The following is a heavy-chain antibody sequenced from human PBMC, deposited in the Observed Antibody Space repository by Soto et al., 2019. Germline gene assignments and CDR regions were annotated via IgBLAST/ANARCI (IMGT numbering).Heavy chain of an antibody. CDR2: MYYGGRT. J-gene: IGHJ5*02. CDR3: ARGTPSPLIVRSSRGPWFDP. V-gene: IGHV4-59*08. Sequence: SETMSVTCTVAGGTISSYCGSWIRKTTGKGLEWIGYMYYGGRTNYNPSLKSRVTISVDTSKMQVSLKLSSVTAADTAVYFCARGTPSPLIVRSSRGPWFDPWGQGTLVTVSS. CDR1: GGTISSYC. D-gene: IGHD2-15*01.